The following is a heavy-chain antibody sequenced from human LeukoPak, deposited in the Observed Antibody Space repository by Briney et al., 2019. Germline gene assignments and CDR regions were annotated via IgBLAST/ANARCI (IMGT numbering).Heavy chain of an antibody. CDR1: RFHFDSYD. Sequence: GSLLLSCAASRFHFDSYDMHWVRPAPGKGLEWVSGISNTGGTTHYADAVKGRFTISRDNPKDTLYLQMNSLRVEDTAIYHCARVLGPADSWGQGTRVTVS. CDR3: ARVLGPADS. V-gene: IGHV3-23*01. D-gene: IGHD3-16*01. J-gene: IGHJ4*02. CDR2: ISNTGGTT.